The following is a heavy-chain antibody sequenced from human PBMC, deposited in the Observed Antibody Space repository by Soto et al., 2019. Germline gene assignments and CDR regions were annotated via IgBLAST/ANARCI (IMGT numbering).Heavy chain of an antibody. D-gene: IGHD1-1*01. J-gene: IGHJ4*02. Sequence: PGGSLRLSCAVSGFTFSAYWMHWVRQVPGKGLPWVSRISDDGSTATYADSVKGRFVISRDNAKNSLYLEMNTLRVDDSGLYYCARGPRVSSTGTGAHWGRGTLVTVSS. CDR2: ISDDGSTA. V-gene: IGHV3-74*01. CDR3: ARGPRVSSTGTGAH. CDR1: GFTFSAYW.